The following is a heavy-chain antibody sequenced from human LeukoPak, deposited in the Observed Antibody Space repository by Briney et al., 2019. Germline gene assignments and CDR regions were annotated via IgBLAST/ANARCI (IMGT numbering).Heavy chain of an antibody. CDR1: GYTFTGYY. V-gene: IGHV1-46*01. Sequence: VASVKVSCKASGYTFTGYYMHWVRQAPGQGLEWMGIINPSGGSTSYAQKFQGRVTMTRDTSTSTVYMELSSLRSEDTAVYYCARGDLNYYDSSGYVDYWGQGTLVTVSS. CDR2: INPSGGST. D-gene: IGHD3-22*01. J-gene: IGHJ4*02. CDR3: ARGDLNYYDSSGYVDY.